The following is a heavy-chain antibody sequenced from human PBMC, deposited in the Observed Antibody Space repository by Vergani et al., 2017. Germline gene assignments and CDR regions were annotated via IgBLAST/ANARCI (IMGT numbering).Heavy chain of an antibody. CDR2: IYSGGST. CDR3: ALGYSYGYAAFDI. D-gene: IGHD5-18*01. V-gene: IGHV3-53*04. Sequence: EVQLVESGGGLVQPGGSLRLSCAASGFTVSSNYMSWVRQAPGKGLEWVSVIYSGGSTYYADSVKGRFTISRHNSKNTLYLQMNSLRAEDTAVYYCALGYSYGYAAFDIWGQGTVVTVSS. J-gene: IGHJ3*02. CDR1: GFTVSSNY.